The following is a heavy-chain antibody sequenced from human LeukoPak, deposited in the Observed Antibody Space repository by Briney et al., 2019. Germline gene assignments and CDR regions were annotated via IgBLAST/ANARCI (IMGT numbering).Heavy chain of an antibody. CDR3: AKDRGGYYYYFDY. J-gene: IGHJ4*02. CDR1: GFSFSNYG. V-gene: IGHV3-33*06. D-gene: IGHD3-22*01. CDR2: MWYDGSNK. Sequence: GGSLRLSCAASGFSFSNYGMHWVRQAPGKGLEWVAVMWYDGSNKYYADSVKGRFTISRDNSKNTLYLQMNSLRAEDTAVYYCAKDRGGYYYYFDYWGQGTLVTVSS.